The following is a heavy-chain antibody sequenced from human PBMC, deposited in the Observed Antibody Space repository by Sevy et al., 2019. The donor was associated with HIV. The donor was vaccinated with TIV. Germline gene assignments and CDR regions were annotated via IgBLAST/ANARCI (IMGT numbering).Heavy chain of an antibody. CDR1: GFTFSAYG. J-gene: IGHJ4*02. V-gene: IGHV3-33*01. D-gene: IGHD1-7*01. CDR3: ARDGGTKEQLGYFDY. Sequence: GGSLRLSCAASGFTFSAYGMHWVRQAPGKGLEWVALLWYDGRNKYYADSVKGRFTISRDTSKVMVYLQMDSLRAEDTAVYYCARDGGTKEQLGYFDYWGQGTLVTVSS. CDR2: LWYDGRNK.